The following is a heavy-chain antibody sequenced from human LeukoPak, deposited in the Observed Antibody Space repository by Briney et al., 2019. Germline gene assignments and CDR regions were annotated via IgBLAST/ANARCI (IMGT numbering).Heavy chain of an antibody. CDR1: GGTFSSYA. J-gene: IGHJ6*02. Sequence: GSSVKVSCKASGGTFSSYAISWVRQAPGQGLEWMGRIIPILGIANYAQKFQGRVTITADKSTSTAYMALSSLRSEDTAVYYCATQRFALTGYSYYYGMDVWGQGTTVTVSS. CDR2: IIPILGIA. D-gene: IGHD3-9*01. V-gene: IGHV1-69*04. CDR3: ATQRFALTGYSYYYGMDV.